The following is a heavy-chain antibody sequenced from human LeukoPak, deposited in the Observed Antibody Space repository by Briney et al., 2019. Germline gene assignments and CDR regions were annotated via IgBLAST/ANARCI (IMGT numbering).Heavy chain of an antibody. Sequence: SETLSLTCTVFGISMRTYYWSWIRQPPGKGLEWIGYVSYSGSTNYNPSLKSRLTISIDTSETQFSLKMTSVTAADTAVYYCASQGSDSGWFYFWGQGTLVTVSS. CDR2: VSYSGST. CDR3: ASQGSDSGWFYF. J-gene: IGHJ4*02. V-gene: IGHV4-59*08. CDR1: GISMRTYY. D-gene: IGHD6-19*01.